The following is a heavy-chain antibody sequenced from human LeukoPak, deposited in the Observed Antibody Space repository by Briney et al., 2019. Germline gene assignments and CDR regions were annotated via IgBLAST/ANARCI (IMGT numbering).Heavy chain of an antibody. J-gene: IGHJ4*02. D-gene: IGHD6-13*01. CDR3: AREYSSSRYRAQDYFDY. V-gene: IGHV3-23*01. CDR1: GFTFSSYA. Sequence: GGSLRLSCAASGFTFSSYAMSWVRQAPGKGLEWVSAISGSGGSTYYADSVKGRFTISRDNSKNTLYLQMNSLRAEDTAVYYCAREYSSSRYRAQDYFDYWGQGTLVTVSS. CDR2: ISGSGGST.